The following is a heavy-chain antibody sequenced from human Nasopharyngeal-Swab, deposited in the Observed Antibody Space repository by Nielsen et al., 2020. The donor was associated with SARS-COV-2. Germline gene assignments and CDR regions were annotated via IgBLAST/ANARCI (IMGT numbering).Heavy chain of an antibody. Sequence: GSLRLSCTVSGGSVSSGSYYWSWIRQPPGKGLEWIGYIYYSGSTNYNPSLKSRVTISVDTSKNQFSLKLSSVTAADTAVYYCARANRSGIFGVVLNFDYWGQGTLVTVSS. CDR3: ARANRSGIFGVVLNFDY. D-gene: IGHD3-3*01. CDR2: IYYSGST. CDR1: GGSVSSGSYY. J-gene: IGHJ4*02. V-gene: IGHV4-61*01.